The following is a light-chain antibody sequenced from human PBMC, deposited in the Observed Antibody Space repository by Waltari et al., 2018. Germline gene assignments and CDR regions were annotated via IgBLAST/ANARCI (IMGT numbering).Light chain of an antibody. CDR3: GPSAHLPLP. J-gene: IGKJ4*01. CDR2: PVS. V-gene: IGKV2-30*02. Sequence: DVVMTQSPRSLLITPGQPASIACTSSERLVHSNGNTYMRWYHQSPGQPPRLLIYPVSNRDSGVPDRFSGSGAGTEFTLKISRVEAEDVELDYCGPSAHLPLPLGGGTKVEI. CDR1: ERLVHSNGNTY.